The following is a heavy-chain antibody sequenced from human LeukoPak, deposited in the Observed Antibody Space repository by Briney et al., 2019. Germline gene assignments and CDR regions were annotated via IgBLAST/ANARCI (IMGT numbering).Heavy chain of an antibody. V-gene: IGHV3-74*01. Sequence: PGGSLRLSCAASGFTVSSNYMNWVRQAPGKGLVWVSRIDADGCSASYADSVKGRFTISRDNAKNTLYLQMNSLRAEDTAMYYCARDYGRSRDYGMDVWGQGTTVTVSS. CDR2: IDADGCSA. J-gene: IGHJ6*01. CDR1: GFTVSSNY. CDR3: ARDYGRSRDYGMDV. D-gene: IGHD3-10*01.